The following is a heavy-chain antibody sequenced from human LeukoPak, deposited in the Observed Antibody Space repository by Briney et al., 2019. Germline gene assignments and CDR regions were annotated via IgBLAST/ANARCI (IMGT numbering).Heavy chain of an antibody. Sequence: GASVKVSCKAPGGTFSSYTFSWVRQAPGQGLEWMGGIIPIFGTANYAQKLQGRVTMTTDTSTSTAYMELRSLRSDDTAVYYCARVGYSGSYLGPWFDPWGQGTLVTVSS. CDR2: IIPIFGTA. CDR1: GGTFSSYT. J-gene: IGHJ5*02. V-gene: IGHV1-69*05. CDR3: ARVGYSGSYLGPWFDP. D-gene: IGHD1-26*01.